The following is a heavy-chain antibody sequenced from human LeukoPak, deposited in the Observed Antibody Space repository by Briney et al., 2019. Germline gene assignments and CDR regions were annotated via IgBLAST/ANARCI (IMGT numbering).Heavy chain of an antibody. V-gene: IGHV4-34*01. J-gene: IGHJ4*02. CDR3: ARGRGIMITFGGVILDY. CDR2: INHSGST. CDR1: GGSFSGYY. Sequence: PSETLSLTCAVYGGSFSGYYWSWIRQPPGKGLEWIGEINHSGSTNYNPSLKSRVTISVDTSKNQFSLKLSSVTAAYTAVYYCARGRGIMITFGGVILDYWGQGTLVTVSS. D-gene: IGHD3-16*02.